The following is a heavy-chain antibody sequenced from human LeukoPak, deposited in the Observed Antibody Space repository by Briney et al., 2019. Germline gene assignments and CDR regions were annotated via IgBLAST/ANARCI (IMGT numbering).Heavy chain of an antibody. CDR2: MYYSGST. D-gene: IGHD3-22*01. V-gene: IGHV4-30-4*01. CDR3: ARPYYYDSRIDP. CDR1: GGSISSGDYY. J-gene: IGHJ5*02. Sequence: SQTLSLTCTVSGGSISSGDYYWSWIRQPPGKGLEWIAYMYYSGSTYYNPSLKSRVTMSADTSKNQLSLKLSSVTAADTAVHYCARPYYYDSRIDPWGQGILVTVSS.